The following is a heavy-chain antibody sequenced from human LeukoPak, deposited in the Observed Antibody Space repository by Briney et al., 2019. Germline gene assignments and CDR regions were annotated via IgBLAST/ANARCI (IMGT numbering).Heavy chain of an antibody. V-gene: IGHV2-70*20. J-gene: IGHJ4*02. Sequence: ESGPTLVNPTQTLKLTCDVSGFSLTSARMCVSWVRQPPGKAPEWLALVDWNDDKLYKTSLKARLAVSRDTSENQVILTMTNMDPADTATYHCVRDYFDSGSYLMDHWGQGTLVTVSS. D-gene: IGHD3-10*01. CDR1: GFSLTSARMC. CDR3: VRDYFDSGSYLMDH. CDR2: VDWNDDK.